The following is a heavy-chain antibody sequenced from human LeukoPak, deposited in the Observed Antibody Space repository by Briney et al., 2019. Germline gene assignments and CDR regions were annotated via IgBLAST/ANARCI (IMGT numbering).Heavy chain of an antibody. V-gene: IGHV3-13*01. CDR2: IGTAGDT. CDR1: GFTFSNYD. J-gene: IGHJ4*02. CDR3: ARDQIGILTGPPYYFDY. D-gene: IGHD3-9*01. Sequence: GGSLRLSCAASGFTFSNYDMHWVRQATGKGLEWVSAIGTAGDTYYPGSVKGRFTISRDNAKNSLYLQMNSLRAEDTAVYYCARDQIGILTGPPYYFDYWGQGTLVTVSS.